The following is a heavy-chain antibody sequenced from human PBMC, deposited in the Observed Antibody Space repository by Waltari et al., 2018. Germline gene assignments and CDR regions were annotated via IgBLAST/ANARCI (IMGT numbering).Heavy chain of an antibody. J-gene: IGHJ6*02. CDR3: ARGAFDFWSGYYTDYYYYYGMDV. CDR2: INHSGST. D-gene: IGHD3-3*01. V-gene: IGHV4-34*01. Sequence: QVQLQQWGAGLLKPSETLSLTCAVYGGSFSGYYWSWIRQPPGKGLEWLGEINHSGSTNYNPSLKSRVTISVDTSKNQFSLKLSSVTAADTAVYYCARGAFDFWSGYYTDYYYYYGMDVWGQGTTVTVSS. CDR1: GGSFSGYY.